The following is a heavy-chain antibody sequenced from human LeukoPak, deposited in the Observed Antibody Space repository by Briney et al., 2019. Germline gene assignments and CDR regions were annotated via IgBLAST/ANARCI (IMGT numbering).Heavy chain of an antibody. V-gene: IGHV3-48*03. J-gene: IGHJ4*02. CDR1: GFTFSSYE. CDR3: ARRAGAYSHPYDY. CDR2: ISSSGSTI. Sequence: GGSLRLSCAASGFTFSSYEMNWVRQAPGKGLEWVSYISSSGSTIYYADSVKGRFTISRDNAKNSLFLQMNSLRAEDTAVYYCARRAGAYSHPYDYWGQGTLVTVSS. D-gene: IGHD4/OR15-4a*01.